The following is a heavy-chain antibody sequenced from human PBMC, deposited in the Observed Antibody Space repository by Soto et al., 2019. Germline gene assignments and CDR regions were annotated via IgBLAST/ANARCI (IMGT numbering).Heavy chain of an antibody. CDR2: ISYDGSNK. CDR3: ASLYGMDV. Sequence: QVQLVESGGGVVQPGRSLRLSYAASGFTFSSYAMHWVRQAPGKGLEWVAVISYDGSNKYYADSVKGRFTISRDNSKNTVYLQMNSLRAEDTAVYYCASLYGMDVWGQGTTVTVSS. V-gene: IGHV3-30-3*01. CDR1: GFTFSSYA. J-gene: IGHJ6*02.